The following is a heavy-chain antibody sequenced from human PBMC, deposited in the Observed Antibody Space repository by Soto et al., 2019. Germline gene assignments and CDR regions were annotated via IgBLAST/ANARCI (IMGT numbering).Heavy chain of an antibody. CDR3: ARSIVVVTALDY. Sequence: QVQLVQSGAEEKKPGASVKGSCKASGYNFTSYAMHWVRKAPGQRLEWMGWINAGNGNTKYSQKFQGRVTITRDTSASTAYMELSSRRSEDTAVSYCARSIVVVTALDYWGQGTLVTVSS. D-gene: IGHD2-21*02. J-gene: IGHJ4*02. V-gene: IGHV1-3*05. CDR1: GYNFTSYA. CDR2: INAGNGNT.